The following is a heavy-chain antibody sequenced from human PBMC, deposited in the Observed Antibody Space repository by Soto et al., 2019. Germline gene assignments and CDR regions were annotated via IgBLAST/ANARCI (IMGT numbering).Heavy chain of an antibody. Sequence: ASVKVSCKASGYTFTSYGISWVRQAPGQGLEWMGWISAYNGNTNYAQKLQGRVTMTTDTSTSTAYMELRSLRPDDTAVYYCARDHRYYCSSTSCYRGEGFDYWGQGTLVTVSS. CDR3: ARDHRYYCSSTSCYRGEGFDY. D-gene: IGHD2-2*02. CDR2: ISAYNGNT. J-gene: IGHJ4*02. V-gene: IGHV1-18*01. CDR1: GYTFTSYG.